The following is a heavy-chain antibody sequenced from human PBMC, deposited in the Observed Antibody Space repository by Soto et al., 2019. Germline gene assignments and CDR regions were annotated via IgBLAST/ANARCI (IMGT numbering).Heavy chain of an antibody. CDR3: ASKPNSKAVPPDY. J-gene: IGHJ4*02. Sequence: PGGSLRLSCAASGFTFSSYWMSWVRQAPGKGLEWVANIKQDGSEKYYVDSVKGRFTISRDNAKNSLYLQMNSLRAEDTAVYYCASKPNSKAVPPDYWGQGTLVTVSS. D-gene: IGHD3-22*01. V-gene: IGHV3-7*01. CDR2: IKQDGSEK. CDR1: GFTFSSYW.